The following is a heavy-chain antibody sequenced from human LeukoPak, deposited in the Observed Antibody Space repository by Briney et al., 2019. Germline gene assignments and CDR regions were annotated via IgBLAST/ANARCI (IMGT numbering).Heavy chain of an antibody. Sequence: GGSLRLSCAASGSTFSSYAMHWVRQAPGNGLGWVAVISFDGSNKYYAYSVKGRFTISRDNSKNTLYLQMNSLRAEDTAVYYCARDNGYCTNGVCYNNWFDPWGQGTLVTVSS. J-gene: IGHJ5*02. CDR1: GSTFSSYA. V-gene: IGHV3-30*01. CDR3: ARDNGYCTNGVCYNNWFDP. CDR2: ISFDGSNK. D-gene: IGHD2-8*01.